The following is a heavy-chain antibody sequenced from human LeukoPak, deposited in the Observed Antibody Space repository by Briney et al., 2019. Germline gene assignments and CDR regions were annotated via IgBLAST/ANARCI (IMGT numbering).Heavy chain of an antibody. V-gene: IGHV3-23*01. Sequence: GGSLRLSCAASGFTFSSYAMSWVRQAPGKGLEWVSVISGSGGSTYYADSVKGRFTISRDNSKNTLYLQMNSLRAEDTAVYYCARKITGLTIVVVTPGYFDYWGQGTLVTVSS. CDR1: GFTFSSYA. CDR3: ARKITGLTIVVVTPGYFDY. D-gene: IGHD3-22*01. CDR2: ISGSGGST. J-gene: IGHJ4*02.